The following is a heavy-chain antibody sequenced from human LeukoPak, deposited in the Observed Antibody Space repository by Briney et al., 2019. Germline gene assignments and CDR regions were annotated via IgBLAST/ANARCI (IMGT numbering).Heavy chain of an antibody. D-gene: IGHD3-22*01. Sequence: PGGSQRLSCAASGFTFSDYYMSWIRQAPGKGLEWVSYISSSGSTIYYADSVKGRFTISRDNAKNSLYLQMNSLRAEDTAVYYCARDRSGYYYDSSGYPVLFDYWGQGTLVTVSS. CDR1: GFTFSDYY. J-gene: IGHJ4*02. CDR3: ARDRSGYYYDSSGYPVLFDY. CDR2: ISSSGSTI. V-gene: IGHV3-11*01.